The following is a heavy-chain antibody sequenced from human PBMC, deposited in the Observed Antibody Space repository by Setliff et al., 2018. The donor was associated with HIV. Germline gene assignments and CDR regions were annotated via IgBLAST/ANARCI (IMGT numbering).Heavy chain of an antibody. J-gene: IGHJ3*01. D-gene: IGHD3-22*01. Sequence: ASVKVSCKAAGYNFLSYGFSWVRQAPGQGFQWMGWISAYKGNTIYAQNLQGRVTMTTDTSTSTVYMELRSLTSDDTAVHYCAKADCTSSSCYSPFNAWGPGTMVTVSS. CDR1: GYNFLSYG. CDR2: ISAYKGNT. V-gene: IGHV1-18*04. CDR3: AKADCTSSSCYSPFNA.